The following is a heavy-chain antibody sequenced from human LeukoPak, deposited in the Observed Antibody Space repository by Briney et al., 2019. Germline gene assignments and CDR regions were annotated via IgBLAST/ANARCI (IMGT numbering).Heavy chain of an antibody. D-gene: IGHD3-10*01. Sequence: GGSLRLSCAASGFTFDDYAMHWVRQAPGKGLEWVSGISWNSGSIGYADSVKGRFTISRDNAKNSLYLQMNSLRAEDTALYYCAKDYHYCSGRYLLGYWGQGTLGPLSP. CDR2: ISWNSGSI. CDR3: AKDYHYCSGRYLLGY. J-gene: IGHJ4*02. CDR1: GFTFDDYA. V-gene: IGHV3-9*01.